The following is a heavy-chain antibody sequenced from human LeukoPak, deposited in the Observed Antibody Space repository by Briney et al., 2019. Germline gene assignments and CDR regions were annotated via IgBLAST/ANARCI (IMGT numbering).Heavy chain of an antibody. V-gene: IGHV4-31*03. CDR2: IYYSGST. CDR3: ARDYVWGTFGFWGI. J-gene: IGHJ3*02. D-gene: IGHD3-16*01. Sequence: SETLSLTCTVSGGSISSGGYYWSWLRQHPGKGLEWIGYIYYSGSTYYNPSLKSRVTISVDTSKNQFSLKLSSVTAADTAVYYCARDYVWGTFGFWGIWGQGTMVTVPS. CDR1: GGSISSGGYY.